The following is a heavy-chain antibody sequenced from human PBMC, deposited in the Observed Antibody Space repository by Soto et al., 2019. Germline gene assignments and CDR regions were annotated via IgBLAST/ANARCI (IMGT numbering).Heavy chain of an antibody. CDR1: GGSITSTDGY. CDR2: ISYSGFT. CDR3: ARVTWFAELSFDY. Sequence: PSETLSLTCTVSGGSITSTDGYWSWIRQPPGKGLEWIGYISYSGFTLYNPSLQSRVTISVDTSKNQFSLDLNSVTAADTAVYYCARVTWFAELSFDYWGQETVVTVSS. J-gene: IGHJ4*02. D-gene: IGHD3-10*01. V-gene: IGHV4-30-4*01.